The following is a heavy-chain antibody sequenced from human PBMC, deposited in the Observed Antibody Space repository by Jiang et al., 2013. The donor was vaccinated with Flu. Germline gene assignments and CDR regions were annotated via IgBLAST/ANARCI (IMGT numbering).Heavy chain of an antibody. CDR1: GGSISNYY. CDR3: ARRVEEGYCTNGVCQRPYWYFDL. V-gene: IGHV4-59*08. Sequence: LLKPSETLSLTCTVSGGSISNYYWSWIRQPPGKGLEWIGYIYYSGSTNYNPSLKSRVTISVDTSKNQFSLKLSSVTAADTAVYYCARRVEEGYCTNGVCQRPYWYFDLWGRGTLVTVSS. D-gene: IGHD2-8*01. CDR2: IYYSGST. J-gene: IGHJ2*01.